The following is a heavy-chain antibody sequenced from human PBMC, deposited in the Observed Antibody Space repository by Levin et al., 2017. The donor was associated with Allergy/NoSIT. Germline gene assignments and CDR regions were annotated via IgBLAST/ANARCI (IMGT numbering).Heavy chain of an antibody. V-gene: IGHV1-18*01. CDR2: ISGYNGDT. CDR3: ASVGTEAAIL. Sequence: GESLKISCKASGYTFSNFGVSWVRQAPGQGLEWMGWISGYNGDTNYAQKLQGRVTLTIDSSTSTAYMELRRLTFDDTAIYFCASVGTEAAILWGQGTLVTVSS. D-gene: IGHD2-2*02. J-gene: IGHJ4*02. CDR1: GYTFSNFG.